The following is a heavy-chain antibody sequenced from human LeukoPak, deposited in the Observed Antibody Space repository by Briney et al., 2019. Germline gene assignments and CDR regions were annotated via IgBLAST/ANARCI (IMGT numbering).Heavy chain of an antibody. V-gene: IGHV4-39*01. CDR1: GGSISSSSYY. D-gene: IGHD2-2*01. CDR2: IFYSGST. J-gene: IGHJ4*02. Sequence: PSETLSLTCTVSGGSISSSSYYWGWIRQPPGKGLEWIGSIFYSGSTYYNPSLKSRLTISVDTSKDQFSLKLSSVTAADTAVYHCARHGCSSTACHFDYWGQGTLVTVSS. CDR3: ARHGCSSTACHFDY.